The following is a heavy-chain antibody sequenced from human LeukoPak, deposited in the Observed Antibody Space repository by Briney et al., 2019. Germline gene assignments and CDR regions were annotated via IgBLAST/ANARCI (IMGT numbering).Heavy chain of an antibody. D-gene: IGHD2-2*01. CDR2: IKQDGSEK. CDR3: ARFRAAYCSSTSCQKVNDY. J-gene: IGHJ4*02. V-gene: IGHV3-7*01. Sequence: GGSLRLSCAASGFTFSSYGMSWVRQAPGKGLEWVANIKQDGSEKYYVDSVKGRFTISRDNAKNSLYLQMNSLRAEDTAVYYCARFRAAYCSSTSCQKVNDYWGQGTLVIVSS. CDR1: GFTFSSYG.